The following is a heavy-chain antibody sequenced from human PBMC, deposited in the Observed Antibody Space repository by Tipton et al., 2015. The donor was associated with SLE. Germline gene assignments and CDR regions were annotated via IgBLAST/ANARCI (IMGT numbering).Heavy chain of an antibody. J-gene: IGHJ6*03. CDR2: ISHSEGS. V-gene: IGHV4-38-2*02. CDR1: GYSISSGYY. D-gene: IGHD1-1*01. CDR3: AREGVRLERPSYYNYMDV. Sequence: TLSLTCDVSGYSISSGYYWGWIRQPPGKGLEWIGTISHSEGSYYNPSLKSHVTMSVDTSKNQFSLKLNSVTAADTAVYYCAREGVRLERPSYYNYMDVWGEGTTVTISS.